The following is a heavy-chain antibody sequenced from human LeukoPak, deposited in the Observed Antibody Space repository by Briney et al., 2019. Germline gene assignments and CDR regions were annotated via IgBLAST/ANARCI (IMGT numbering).Heavy chain of an antibody. D-gene: IGHD5-18*01. CDR3: ARGLGAYGYDY. CDR1: GDSVSSTSVS. CDR2: TYYRSKWNN. J-gene: IGHJ4*02. Sequence: SQTLSLTCAISGDSVSSTSVSWDWIRQSPSRGLEWLGRTYYRSKWNNDYAVSVKSRITINPDTSKNHFSLQLNSMTPEDTAVYYCARGLGAYGYDYWGQGTLVTVSS. V-gene: IGHV6-1*01.